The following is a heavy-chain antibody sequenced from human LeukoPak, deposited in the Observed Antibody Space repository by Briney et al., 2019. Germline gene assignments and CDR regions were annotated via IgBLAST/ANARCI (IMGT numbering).Heavy chain of an antibody. CDR1: GFTFSSYA. Sequence: GGSLRLSCAASGFTFSSYAMSWVRQTPGKGLEWVSAISGSGGSTHYADSVKGRFTISRDNSKNTLYLQMNSLRAEDTAVYYCARDLAYYGSGKQNYWGQGTLVTVSS. V-gene: IGHV3-23*01. CDR2: ISGSGGST. D-gene: IGHD3-10*01. J-gene: IGHJ4*02. CDR3: ARDLAYYGSGKQNY.